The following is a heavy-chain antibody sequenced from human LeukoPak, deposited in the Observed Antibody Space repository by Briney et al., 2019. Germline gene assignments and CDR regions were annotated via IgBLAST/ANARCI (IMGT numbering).Heavy chain of an antibody. Sequence: ASVKVSCKASGGTFISYAISWVRQAPGQGLEWMGRINPNSGGTNYAQKFQGRVTMTRDTSISTAYMELSRLRSDDTAVYYCARGSKKTILGPSGAFDIWGQGTMVTVSS. D-gene: IGHD3-9*01. CDR3: ARGSKKTILGPSGAFDI. CDR1: GGTFISYA. J-gene: IGHJ3*02. V-gene: IGHV1-2*06. CDR2: INPNSGGT.